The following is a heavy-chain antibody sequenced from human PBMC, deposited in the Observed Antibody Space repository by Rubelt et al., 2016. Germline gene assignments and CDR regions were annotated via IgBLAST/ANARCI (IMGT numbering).Heavy chain of an antibody. D-gene: IGHD6-13*01. CDR1: GFTLSSCA. CDR3: ARDYSSRWTYCFDH. V-gene: IGHV3-30*04. Sequence: GGGVAQPGGSLRLSCAASGFTLSSCAMHWVRQAPGKGLEWVAVVSYDGSNKYYADSVKGRFTISRDNSKNTLYLQMNSLRAEDTAVYYCARDYSSRWTYCFDHWGQGTLVTVSS. J-gene: IGHJ4*02. CDR2: VSYDGSNK.